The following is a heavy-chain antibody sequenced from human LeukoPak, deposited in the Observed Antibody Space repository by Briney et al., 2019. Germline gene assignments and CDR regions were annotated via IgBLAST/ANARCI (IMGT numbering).Heavy chain of an antibody. CDR1: GFTFTSYS. V-gene: IGHV3-23*01. CDR2: ISGGGGST. D-gene: IGHD4/OR15-4a*01. J-gene: IGHJ4*02. Sequence: GGSLRLSCAASGFTFTSYSMNWVRQAPGKGLEWVSTISGGGGSTYYADSVKGRFTISRDNSKNTLYLQMNNLRAEDTAVYYCGSEPDYVDGEDWGQGTLVTVSS. CDR3: GSEPDYVDGED.